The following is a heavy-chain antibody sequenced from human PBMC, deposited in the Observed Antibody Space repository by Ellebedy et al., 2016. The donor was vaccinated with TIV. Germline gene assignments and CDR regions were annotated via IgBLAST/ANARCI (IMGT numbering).Heavy chain of an antibody. V-gene: IGHV1-3*01. CDR3: ASSVSQWYGS. Sequence: ASVKVSCXASGYTFSNYPMDWVRQAPGQRLEWMGWINAGNGSTKYSQKFQGRVTITRDTSVRTAYMELSSLRSEDTAMYYCASSVSQWYGSWGQGTLVTVSS. J-gene: IGHJ5*02. CDR1: GYTFSNYP. D-gene: IGHD3-10*01. CDR2: INAGNGST.